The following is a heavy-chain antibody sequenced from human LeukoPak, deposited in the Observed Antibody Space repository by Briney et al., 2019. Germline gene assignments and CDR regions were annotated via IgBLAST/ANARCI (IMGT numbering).Heavy chain of an antibody. Sequence: SETLSLTCTVSGGSISSGSYYWGWIRQPPGRGLEWIGSIYYSGSTYYNPSLKSRVTIFIDTSKNQFSLRLSSVTAADTAVYYCARVKRWLQLNYFDYWGQGTLVTVSS. CDR3: ARVKRWLQLNYFDY. D-gene: IGHD5-24*01. J-gene: IGHJ4*02. CDR2: IYYSGST. CDR1: GGSISSGSYY. V-gene: IGHV4-39*01.